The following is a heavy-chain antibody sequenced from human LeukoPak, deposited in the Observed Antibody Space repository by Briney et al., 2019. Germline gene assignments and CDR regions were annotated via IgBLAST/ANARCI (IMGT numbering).Heavy chain of an antibody. CDR2: IKEDGSEE. CDR3: ARDSGIRTVDY. J-gene: IGHJ4*02. D-gene: IGHD3-10*01. CDR1: GFTFSSYC. Sequence: GGSLRLSCAASGFTFSSYCMSWVRQTPGKGLEWVDNIKEDGSEEYYVDSVKGRFTCSRDNAKNSLYLQMNSLRAEDTAVYYCARDSGIRTVDYWGQGTLVTVSS. V-gene: IGHV3-7*01.